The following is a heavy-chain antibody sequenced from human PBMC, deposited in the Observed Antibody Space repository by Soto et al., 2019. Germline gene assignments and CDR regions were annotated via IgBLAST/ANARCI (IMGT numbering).Heavy chain of an antibody. J-gene: IGHJ4*02. Sequence: GGSLRLSCAASGFTFSNYWMHWVRQAPGQGLVWVSRLNTNGRITDYADSVQGRFTISRDNARNTLYLQINSLRVEDKAVYYCQRDLGGVGSYWGQGTLVTVSS. CDR2: LNTNGRIT. V-gene: IGHV3-74*01. CDR1: GFTFSNYW. CDR3: QRDLGGVGSY. D-gene: IGHD3-16*01.